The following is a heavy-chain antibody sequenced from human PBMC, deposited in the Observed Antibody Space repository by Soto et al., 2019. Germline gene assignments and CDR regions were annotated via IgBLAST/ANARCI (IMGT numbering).Heavy chain of an antibody. CDR1: GFSFSESW. D-gene: IGHD3-10*01. V-gene: IGHV3-15*01. CDR2: ILSKRDGGRT. Sequence: GGSLRLSCVTSGFSFSESWMSWVRQAPGEGLEWVARILSKRDGGRTDYAPPVKDRFLISRDDSKDTMYLEMNSLKIEDTAVYYCQTFFFISGTHPYSRAFWCQGILVTVFS. CDR3: QTFFFISGTHPYSRAF. J-gene: IGHJ4*02.